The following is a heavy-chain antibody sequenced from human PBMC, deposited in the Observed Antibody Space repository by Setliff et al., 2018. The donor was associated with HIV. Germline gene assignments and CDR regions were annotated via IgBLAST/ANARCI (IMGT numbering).Heavy chain of an antibody. J-gene: IGHJ6*02. D-gene: IGHD3-3*02. CDR2: IYTSGST. V-gene: IGHV4-61*02. Sequence: PSETLSLTCTVSGGSISSGSYYWSRIRQPAGKGLEWIGRIYTSGSTNYNPSLKSRVTISVDTSKNQFSLKLSSVTAADTAVYYCARSIRGLDVWGQGTTVTVSS. CDR3: ARSIRGLDV. CDR1: GGSISSGSYY.